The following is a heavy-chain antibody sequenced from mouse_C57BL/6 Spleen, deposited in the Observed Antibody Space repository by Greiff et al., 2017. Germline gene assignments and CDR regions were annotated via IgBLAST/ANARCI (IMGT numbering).Heavy chain of an antibody. J-gene: IGHJ2*01. CDR3: ARALSRVYFEY. Sequence: EVKLVESEGGLVQPGSSMKLSCTASGFTFSDYYMAWVRQVPEKGLEWVANINYDGSSTYYLNSLKSRFIISRDNAKNILYLQMSSLKSEDTATYYCARALSRVYFEYWGQGTTLTVSS. CDR1: GFTFSDYY. D-gene: IGHD6-1*01. V-gene: IGHV5-16*01. CDR2: INYDGSST.